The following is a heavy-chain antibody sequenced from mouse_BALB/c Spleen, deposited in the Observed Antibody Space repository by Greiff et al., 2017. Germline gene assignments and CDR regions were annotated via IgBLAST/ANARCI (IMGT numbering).Heavy chain of an antibody. J-gene: IGHJ4*01. CDR1: GYSITSGYY. Sequence: EVQLQESGPGLVKPSQSLSLTCSVTGYSITSGYYWNWIRQFPGNKLEWMGYISYDGSNNYNPSLKNRISITRDTSKNQFFLKLNSVTTEDTATYYCARTVVPAMDYWGQGTSVTVSS. CDR3: ARTVVPAMDY. D-gene: IGHD1-1*01. V-gene: IGHV3-6*02. CDR2: ISYDGSN.